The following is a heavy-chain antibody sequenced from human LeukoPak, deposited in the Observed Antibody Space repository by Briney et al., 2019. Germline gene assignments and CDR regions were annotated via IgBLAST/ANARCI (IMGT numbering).Heavy chain of an antibody. J-gene: IGHJ4*02. CDR3: ARHSTGWSFDY. CDR2: IHYSGST. Sequence: SETLSLTCTVSGGSITITNYYWGWIRQPTGNGLECIGNIHYSGSTYYNPSLKSRVTISVDTSKNQFSLKLSSVSAADTAVYYCARHSTGWSFDYWGQGTLVTVSS. CDR1: GGSITITNYY. D-gene: IGHD6-19*01. V-gene: IGHV4-39*01.